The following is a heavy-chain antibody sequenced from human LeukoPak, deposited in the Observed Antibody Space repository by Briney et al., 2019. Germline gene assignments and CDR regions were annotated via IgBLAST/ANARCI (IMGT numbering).Heavy chain of an antibody. CDR1: GGTFSSYA. CDR2: IIPIFGTA. V-gene: IGHV1-69*05. CDR3: AARGYSYGTAHFDY. J-gene: IGHJ4*02. Sequence: ASVKVSCKASGGTFSSYAISWVRQAPGQGLEWMGGIIPIFGTANYAQKFQGRVTITTDESTSTAYMELSSLRSEDTAVYYCAARGYSYGTAHFDYWGQGTLVTVSS. D-gene: IGHD5-18*01.